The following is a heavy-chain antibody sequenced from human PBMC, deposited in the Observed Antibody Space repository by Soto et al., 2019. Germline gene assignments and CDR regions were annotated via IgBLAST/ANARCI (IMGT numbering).Heavy chain of an antibody. CDR3: AKDRTIASRNFDA. Sequence: GGSLRLSCAASGFIFSDHGMSWVRQAPGKGLEWVAAISGSVGSTYYVDSVRGRFTISRDNSNDTLYLQMNSLRDEDTAVYYCAKDRTIASRNFDAWGQGA. D-gene: IGHD6-6*01. CDR2: ISGSVGST. J-gene: IGHJ4*02. CDR1: GFIFSDHG. V-gene: IGHV3-23*01.